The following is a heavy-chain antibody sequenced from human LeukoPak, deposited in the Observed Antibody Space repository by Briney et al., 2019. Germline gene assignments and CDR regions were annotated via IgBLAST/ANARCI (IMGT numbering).Heavy chain of an antibody. D-gene: IGHD3-10*01. CDR1: GFTFSDYY. Sequence: PGGSLRLSCAASGFTFSDYYMSWFRQAPGKGLEWVSYISSSGSTIYYADSVKGRFTISRDNAKNSLYLQMNSLRAGDTAVYYCARPLPYYYGSGSYLPGDYWGQGTLVTVSS. CDR3: ARPLPYYYGSGSYLPGDY. V-gene: IGHV3-11*04. J-gene: IGHJ4*02. CDR2: ISSSGSTI.